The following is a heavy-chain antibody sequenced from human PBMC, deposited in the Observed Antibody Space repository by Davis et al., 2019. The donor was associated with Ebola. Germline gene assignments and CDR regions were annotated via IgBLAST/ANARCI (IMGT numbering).Heavy chain of an antibody. D-gene: IGHD2-2*01. J-gene: IGHJ4*02. CDR3: AKAHTYQLLYYFDY. V-gene: IGHV3-23*01. CDR2: ISGSGGST. Sequence: PGGSLRLSCAASGFTFSSYGMHWVRQAPGKGLEWVSAISGSGGSTYYADSVKGRFTISRDNSKNTLYLQMNSLRAEDTAVYYCAKAHTYQLLYYFDYWGQGTLVTVSS. CDR1: GFTFSSYG.